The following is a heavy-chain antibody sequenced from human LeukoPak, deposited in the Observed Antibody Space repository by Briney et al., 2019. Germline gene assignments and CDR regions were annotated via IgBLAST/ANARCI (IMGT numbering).Heavy chain of an antibody. Sequence: EASVKVSCKASGYTFTGYYMHWVRQAPGQGLEWMGRINPNSGGTNYAQKFQGRVTMTRGKSISTAYMELSRLRSDDTAVYYCARYGEYCSGGSCYYYFDYWGQGTLVTVSS. V-gene: IGHV1-2*06. D-gene: IGHD2-15*01. J-gene: IGHJ4*02. CDR2: INPNSGGT. CDR3: ARYGEYCSGGSCYYYFDY. CDR1: GYTFTGYY.